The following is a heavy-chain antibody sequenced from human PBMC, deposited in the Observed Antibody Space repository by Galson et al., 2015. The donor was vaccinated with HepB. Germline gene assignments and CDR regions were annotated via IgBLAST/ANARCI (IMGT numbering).Heavy chain of an antibody. J-gene: IGHJ6*03. D-gene: IGHD3-10*01. CDR3: ARGGAHYYYYYMDV. CDR1: GGTFSSYA. V-gene: IGHV1-69*04. Sequence: SVKVSCKASGGTFSSYAIDWVRQAPGQGLEWMGRIIPILGIANYAQKFQGRVTITADKSTSTAYMELSSLRSEDTAVYYCARGGAHYYYYYMDVWGEGTTVTVSS. CDR2: IIPILGIA.